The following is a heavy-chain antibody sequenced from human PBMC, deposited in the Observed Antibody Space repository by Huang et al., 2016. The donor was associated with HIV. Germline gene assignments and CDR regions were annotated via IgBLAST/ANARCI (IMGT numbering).Heavy chain of an antibody. CDR2: IKSKTDGGTK. Sequence: EVQLVESGGGLVKPGGSLRFSCTASGLSFSNAWMNWVRQAPGKGIEWVGRIKSKTDGGTKDDAAPVKGRFIVARDDSKNTFYLQMNSLKIEDTAVYYCTTGRIVAATWGQGSLVTVSS. CDR1: GLSFSNAW. CDR3: TTGRIVAAT. V-gene: IGHV3-15*01. D-gene: IGHD1-26*01. J-gene: IGHJ5*02.